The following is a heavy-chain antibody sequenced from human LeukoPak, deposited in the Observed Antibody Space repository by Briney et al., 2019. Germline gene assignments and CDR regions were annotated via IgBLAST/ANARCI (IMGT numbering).Heavy chain of an antibody. V-gene: IGHV3-21*01. CDR1: GFTFSSYS. Sequence: PGGSLRLSCAASGFTFSSYSMSWVRQAPGKGLEWVSSISSSSSYIYYADSVKGRFTISRDNAKNSLYLQMNSLRAEDTAVYYCARCPQGSSWYNYYYYYMDVWGKGTTVTVSS. D-gene: IGHD6-13*01. CDR3: ARCPQGSSWYNYYYYYMDV. CDR2: ISSSSSYI. J-gene: IGHJ6*03.